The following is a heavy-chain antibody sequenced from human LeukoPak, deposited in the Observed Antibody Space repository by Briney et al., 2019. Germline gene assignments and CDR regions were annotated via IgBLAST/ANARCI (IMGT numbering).Heavy chain of an antibody. J-gene: IGHJ4*02. CDR2: ISWNSGSI. CDR1: GFTFDDYA. V-gene: IGHV3-9*01. Sequence: SLRLSCAASGFTFDDYAMHWVRQAPGKGLEWVSGISWNSGSIGYADSVKGRFTISRDNAKNSLYLQMNSLRAEDTALYYCAKWNYWGQGTLVTVSS. CDR3: AKWNY. D-gene: IGHD5-12*01.